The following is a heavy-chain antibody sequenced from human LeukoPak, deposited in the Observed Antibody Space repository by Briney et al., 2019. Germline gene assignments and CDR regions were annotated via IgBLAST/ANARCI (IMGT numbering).Heavy chain of an antibody. V-gene: IGHV3-53*01. Sequence: GGSLRLSCAASGFSVSTNYMTWVRQPPGKGLEWVSLIHSGSGTYYSDSVKGRFTISRDISKNTLYLQINSLRAEDTAVYYCARAYYSSGWFYWYFDLWGRGTLVTVSS. J-gene: IGHJ2*01. D-gene: IGHD6-19*01. CDR1: GFSVSTNY. CDR3: ARAYYSSGWFYWYFDL. CDR2: IHSGSGT.